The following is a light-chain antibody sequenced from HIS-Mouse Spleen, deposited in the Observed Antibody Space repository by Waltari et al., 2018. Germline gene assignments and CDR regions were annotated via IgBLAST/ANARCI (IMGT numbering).Light chain of an antibody. CDR1: ALPKQY. V-gene: IGLV3-25*03. CDR2: KDS. J-gene: IGLJ2*01. CDR3: QSADSSGTYVV. Sequence: SYELTQPPSVAVSPGQTARITCSGDALPKQYADWYQQKPAQAPVLVIYKDSERPPGIPERFSGSSSGTTVTLTISGVQAEDEADYYCQSADSSGTYVVFGGGTKLTVL.